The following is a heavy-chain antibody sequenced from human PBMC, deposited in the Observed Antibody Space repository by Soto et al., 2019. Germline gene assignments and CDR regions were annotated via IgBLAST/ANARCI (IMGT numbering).Heavy chain of an antibody. CDR3: AADISMIEKIAFDI. CDR2: IVVGSGNT. J-gene: IGHJ3*02. D-gene: IGHD3-22*01. Sequence: SVKVSCKASGFTFTSSAVQWVRQARGQRLEWIGWIVVGSGNTKYAQKFQERVTITRDMSTSTAYMELSSLRSEDTAVYYCAADISMIEKIAFDIWGQGTMVTVSS. CDR1: GFTFTSSA. V-gene: IGHV1-58*01.